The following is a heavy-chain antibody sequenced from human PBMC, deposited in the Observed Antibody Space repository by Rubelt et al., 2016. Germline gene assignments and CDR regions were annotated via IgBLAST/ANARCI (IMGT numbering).Heavy chain of an antibody. CDR3: AKAPGFNWGRFDH. CDR1: GFTFSTYA. Sequence: VQLVESGGGLVQPGGSLRLSCATSGFTFSTYAMSWVRQAPGKGLEWVSGFSGGGGSTYYADSVKGRFTISRDNSKNTLYRQMNSLRVDETAVHYCAKAPGFNWGRFDHWGQGTLVTVSS. CDR2: FSGGGGST. J-gene: IGHJ4*02. D-gene: IGHD7-27*01. V-gene: IGHV3-23*04.